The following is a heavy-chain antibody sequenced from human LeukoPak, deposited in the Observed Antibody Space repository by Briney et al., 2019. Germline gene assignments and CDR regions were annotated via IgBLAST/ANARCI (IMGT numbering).Heavy chain of an antibody. CDR2: FSGSGGTT. Sequence: TGGSLRLSCAASGFTFSSYAMNWVRQALGRGLEWVSGFSGSGGTTYYADSVKGRFTISRDNSKNTLYLQMNSLRAEDTAVYYCANGNRCTSPNCLGYYYFYMDVWGKGTTVTVSS. V-gene: IGHV3-23*01. J-gene: IGHJ6*03. CDR1: GFTFSSYA. CDR3: ANGNRCTSPNCLGYYYFYMDV. D-gene: IGHD2-8*01.